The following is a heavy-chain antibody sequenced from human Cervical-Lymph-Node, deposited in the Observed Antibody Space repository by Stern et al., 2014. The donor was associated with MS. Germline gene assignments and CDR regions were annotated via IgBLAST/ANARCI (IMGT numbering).Heavy chain of an antibody. CDR3: ATGGRRLGLDV. D-gene: IGHD6-25*01. J-gene: IGHJ6*02. CDR2: SYPEDGEA. V-gene: IGHV1-24*01. Sequence: QVQLVQSGAEVKKPGASVKVSCKLSGYTLTDVSMHWVRQVPGQGRARVGSSYPEDGEAINTQKFQGRFTMTEDTSTDTAYMQLSSLKSDDTAVYYCATGGRRLGLDVWGQGTAVIVSS. CDR1: GYTLTDVS.